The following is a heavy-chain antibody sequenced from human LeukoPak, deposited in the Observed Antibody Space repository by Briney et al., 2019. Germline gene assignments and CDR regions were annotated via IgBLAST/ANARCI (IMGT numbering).Heavy chain of an antibody. V-gene: IGHV3-7*01. CDR1: GFTFSSYW. Sequence: PGGSLRLSCAASGFTFSSYWMSWVRQAPGKGLEWVANIKQDGSEKYYVDSVKGRFTISRDNAKNSLYLQMNSLRAEDTAVYYCARDPRSYDSSLYYWGQGTLVTVSS. D-gene: IGHD3-22*01. J-gene: IGHJ4*02. CDR2: IKQDGSEK. CDR3: ARDPRSYDSSLYY.